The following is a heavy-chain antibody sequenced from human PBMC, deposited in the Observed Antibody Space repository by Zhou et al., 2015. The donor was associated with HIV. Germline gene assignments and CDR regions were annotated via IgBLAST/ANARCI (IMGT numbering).Heavy chain of an antibody. D-gene: IGHD3-3*01. Sequence: EVQLVESGGGFVKPGGSLRLSCAASGVTFNYAWLSWVRQAPGKGLEWVGRIKSNADGGTTDYAAPVKDRFTISRDDSKNTLYLQMNSLRGEDTAVYYCARGDPILPNYLWSGYYLHWGQGTLVTVSS. CDR2: IKSNADGGTT. CDR3: ARGDPILPNYLWSGYYLH. J-gene: IGHJ4*02. CDR1: GVTFNYAW. V-gene: IGHV3-15*01.